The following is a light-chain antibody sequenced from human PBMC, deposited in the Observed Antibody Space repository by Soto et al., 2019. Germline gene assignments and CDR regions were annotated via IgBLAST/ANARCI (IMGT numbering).Light chain of an antibody. J-gene: IGKJ5*01. CDR2: DAS. CDR3: QQRSNWIT. CDR1: QSVSNK. Sequence: EIVMTQSPATLSVSPGEIATLSCSASQSVSNKLAWYQHKPGQAPRVLIYDASYRATGIPARFSGSGSGTDFILTISSLEPEDFAIYYCQQRSNWITFGQGTRLEIK. V-gene: IGKV3-11*01.